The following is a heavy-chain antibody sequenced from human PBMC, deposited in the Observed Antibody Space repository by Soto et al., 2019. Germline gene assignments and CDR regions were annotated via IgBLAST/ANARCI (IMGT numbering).Heavy chain of an antibody. J-gene: IGHJ4*02. CDR1: GFTFSSYA. CDR3: ARGPSVEGYYDSSASLYYFNY. V-gene: IGHV3-30-3*01. Sequence: VQLVESGGGVVQPGRSLRLSCAASGFTFSSYAMHWVRQAPGKGLEWVAVIPYDGSNKYYVDSVKGRFTISRDNSKNTLYLQMNSLRAEDTAVYYCARGPSVEGYYDSSASLYYFNYWGQGTLVTVSS. CDR2: IPYDGSNK. D-gene: IGHD3-22*01.